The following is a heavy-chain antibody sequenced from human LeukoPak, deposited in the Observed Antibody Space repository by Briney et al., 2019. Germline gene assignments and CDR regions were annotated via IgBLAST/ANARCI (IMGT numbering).Heavy chain of an antibody. CDR1: GYSISNGYY. CDR2: IYHSGST. CDR3: ARAFYSSSWYHKEDFFDY. Sequence: SETLSLTCTVSGYSISNGYYWGWIRQPPGKGLEWIGSIYHSGSTYYNPSLKSRVTISVDTSKNQFSLKLSSVTAADTAVYCARAFYSSSWYHKEDFFDYWGQGTLVTVSS. D-gene: IGHD6-13*01. J-gene: IGHJ4*02. V-gene: IGHV4-38-2*02.